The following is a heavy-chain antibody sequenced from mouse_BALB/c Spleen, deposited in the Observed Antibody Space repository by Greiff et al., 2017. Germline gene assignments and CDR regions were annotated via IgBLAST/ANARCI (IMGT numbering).Heavy chain of an antibody. Sequence: EVQLVESGGGLVQPGGSRKLSCAASGFTFSSFGMHWVRQAPEKGLEWVAYISSGSSTIYYADTVKGRFTISRDNPKNTLFLQMTSLRSEDTAMYYCARSEDYGSSYYAMDYWGQGTSVTVSS. CDR2: ISSGSSTI. CDR1: GFTFSSFG. J-gene: IGHJ4*01. CDR3: ARSEDYGSSYYAMDY. V-gene: IGHV5-17*02. D-gene: IGHD1-1*01.